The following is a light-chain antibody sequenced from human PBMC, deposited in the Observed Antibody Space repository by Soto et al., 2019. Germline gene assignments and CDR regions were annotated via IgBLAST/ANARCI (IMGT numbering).Light chain of an antibody. Sequence: QSALTQPASVSGSPGQSITISCTGTSSDVGGYNYVSWYQQHPGKAPELMIYEVSNRPSGVSNRFSGSKSGNTASLTISGRQAEDEADYYCSSYTSSSTLVFGTGTKLTVL. J-gene: IGLJ1*01. CDR2: EVS. CDR1: SSDVGGYNY. V-gene: IGLV2-14*01. CDR3: SSYTSSSTLV.